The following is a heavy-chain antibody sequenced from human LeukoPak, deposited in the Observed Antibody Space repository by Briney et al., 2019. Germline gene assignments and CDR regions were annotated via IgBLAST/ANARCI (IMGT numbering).Heavy chain of an antibody. V-gene: IGHV4-34*01. CDR2: INHSGST. D-gene: IGHD1-7*01. J-gene: IGHJ3*02. CDR3: ARGGSNWNYFAFDI. Sequence: SETLSLTCAVYGGSFSGYCWSWIRQPPGKGLEWIGEINHSGSTNYNPSLKSRVTISVDTSKNQFSLKLSSVTAADTAVYYCARGGSNWNYFAFDIWGQGTMVTVSS. CDR1: GGSFSGYC.